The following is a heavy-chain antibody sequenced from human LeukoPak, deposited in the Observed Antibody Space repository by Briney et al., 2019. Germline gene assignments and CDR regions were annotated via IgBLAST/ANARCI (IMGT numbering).Heavy chain of an antibody. CDR3: ARGKAGDDTNWFSDL. Sequence: GGSQRLSCAASGFTFSGYWMHWVRQAPGKGLVWVSLINSDSRDIKYAASVKGRFTISRDNAKNTLYLQMNSLRAEDTAVYYCARGKAGDDTNWFSDLWGRGTLVTVSS. CDR2: INSDSRDI. CDR1: GFTFSGYW. J-gene: IGHJ2*01. D-gene: IGHD3-10*01. V-gene: IGHV3-74*01.